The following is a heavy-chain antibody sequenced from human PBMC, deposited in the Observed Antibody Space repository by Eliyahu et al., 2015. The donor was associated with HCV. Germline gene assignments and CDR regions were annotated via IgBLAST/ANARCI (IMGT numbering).Heavy chain of an antibody. CDR1: GFDFSGAW. J-gene: IGHJ4*02. CDR3: TTDPRH. Sequence: DVQLVESGGGLVKPGGSLRLSCVVSGFDFSGAWMSWVPPGPGEGVEWISRIKSKDDGETIDYVAPVKGRFIISRDDSRNTVYLQMNSLKTEDTGVYYCTTDPRHWGQGTLVTVS. V-gene: IGHV3-15*01. CDR2: IKSKDDGETI.